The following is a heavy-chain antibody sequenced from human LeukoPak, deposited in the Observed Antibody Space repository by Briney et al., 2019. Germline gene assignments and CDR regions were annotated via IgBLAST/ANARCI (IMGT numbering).Heavy chain of an antibody. CDR2: INHSGST. CDR1: GVSLNGYY. J-gene: IGHJ5*02. D-gene: IGHD3-9*01. V-gene: IGHV4-34*01. Sequence: SETLSLTCVAYGVSLNGYYWTWIRQPPGRGLEWIGEINHSGSTNHNPSLRSRVTISVDSSKNQFSLHLNSVTAADTAMYFCARAGNPRRFEWLLEWFDPWGQGTLVTVSS. CDR3: ARAGNPRRFEWLLEWFDP.